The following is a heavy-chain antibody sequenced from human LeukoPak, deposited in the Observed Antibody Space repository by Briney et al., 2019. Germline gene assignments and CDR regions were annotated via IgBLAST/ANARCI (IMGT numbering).Heavy chain of an antibody. V-gene: IGHV3-11*06. D-gene: IGHD2-8*02. CDR2: ISSTSAYT. CDR1: GFPFTSGFTFSDYY. J-gene: IGHJ4*02. Sequence: GGSLRLSCAASGFPFTSGFTFSDYYMSWIRQAPGKGLEWVSYISSTSAYTSYADSVEGRFTISRDNANNSLFLQMNGLRAEDTAIYYCARGGTGAFDYWGQGTLVTVSS. CDR3: ARGGTGAFDY.